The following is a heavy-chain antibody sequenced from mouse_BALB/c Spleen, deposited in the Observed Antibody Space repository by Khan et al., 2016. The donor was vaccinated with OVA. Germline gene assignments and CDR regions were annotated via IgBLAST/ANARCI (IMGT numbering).Heavy chain of an antibody. D-gene: IGHD2-10*01. CDR2: IWGDGRT. Sequence: QVQLKESGPGLVAPSQSLSITCTVSGFSLTGYGVNWVRQPPGKGLEWLGMIWGDGRTDYNSALKSRLNLNKDNSKSQVFLKMNSLQTDDTARYYCARAYYGNYREAMDYWGQGTSVTVSS. J-gene: IGHJ4*01. CDR3: ARAYYGNYREAMDY. CDR1: GFSLTGYG. V-gene: IGHV2-6-7*01.